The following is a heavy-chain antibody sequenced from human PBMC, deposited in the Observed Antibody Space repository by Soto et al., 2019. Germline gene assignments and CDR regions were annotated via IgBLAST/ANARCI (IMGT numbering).Heavy chain of an antibody. J-gene: IGHJ3*02. CDR3: ARWPGLSLRYPSTIGDAFDI. V-gene: IGHV4-39*01. D-gene: IGHD3-16*01. CDR1: GGSISSSSYY. CDR2: IYYSGST. Sequence: QLQLQESGPGLVKPSETLSLTCTVSGGSISSSSYYWGWIRQPPGKGLEWIGSIYYSGSTYYNPSLKSRVTISVDTSKNQFSLKLSSMTAADTAVYYCARWPGLSLRYPSTIGDAFDIWGQGTMVTVSS.